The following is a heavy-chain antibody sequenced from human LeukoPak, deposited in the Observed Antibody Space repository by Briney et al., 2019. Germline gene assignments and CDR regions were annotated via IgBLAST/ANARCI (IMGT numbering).Heavy chain of an antibody. CDR2: IYSGGST. V-gene: IGHV3-53*01. Sequence: GGSLRLSCAASGFTVSSNYMSWVRQAPGKGLEWVSVIYSGGSTYYADSVKGRFTISRDNSKNTLYLQMNSLRAEDTAVYYCAKRVGISWFDPWGQGTLVTVSS. CDR1: GFTVSSNY. CDR3: AKRVGISWFDP. D-gene: IGHD1-26*01. J-gene: IGHJ5*02.